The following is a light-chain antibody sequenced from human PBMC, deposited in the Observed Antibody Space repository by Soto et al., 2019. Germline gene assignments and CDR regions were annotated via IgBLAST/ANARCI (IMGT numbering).Light chain of an antibody. CDR2: GNT. J-gene: IGLJ1*01. Sequence: QSVLTQPPSVSGAPGQRGTISCTGSSSNIGAGYEVHWYQHLPGKAPKLLSYGNTNRPSGVPDRFSGSKSGTSASLAITGLQAEDEADYYCQSYDSSLSASYVFGGGTKLTVL. V-gene: IGLV1-40*01. CDR3: QSYDSSLSASYV. CDR1: SSNIGAGYE.